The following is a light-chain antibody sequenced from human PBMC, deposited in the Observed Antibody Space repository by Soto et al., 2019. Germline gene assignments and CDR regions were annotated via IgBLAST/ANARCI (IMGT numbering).Light chain of an antibody. CDR1: QSVSTS. Sequence: EIVMTQSPATLSVSPGERATLSCRASQSVSTSLAWYQQEPGQAPRLLIYGASTRAAGIPARFRGSGSGTEFTLTISSLQSEDFALYYCQQYYNWPRTFGQGTKVEIE. V-gene: IGKV3-15*01. CDR2: GAS. CDR3: QQYYNWPRT. J-gene: IGKJ1*01.